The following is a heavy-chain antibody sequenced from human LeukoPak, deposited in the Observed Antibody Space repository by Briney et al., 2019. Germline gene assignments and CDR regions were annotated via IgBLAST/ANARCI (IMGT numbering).Heavy chain of an antibody. CDR3: ARQEGAKYSSSWYYHY. D-gene: IGHD6-13*01. V-gene: IGHV4-4*07. Sequence: SETLSLTCTVSGGSISSYYWSWIRQPAGKGLEWIGRIYTSGSTNYNPSLKSRVTMSVDTSKNQFSLKLSSVTAADTAVYHCARQEGAKYSSSWYYHYWGQGTLVTVSS. CDR2: IYTSGST. CDR1: GGSISSYY. J-gene: IGHJ4*02.